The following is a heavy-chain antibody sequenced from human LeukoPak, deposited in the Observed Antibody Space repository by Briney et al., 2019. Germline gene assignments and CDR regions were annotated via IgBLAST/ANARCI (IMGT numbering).Heavy chain of an antibody. CDR3: ARQVATKGEWAFDI. Sequence: SETLSLTCAVYGGSFSGYYWSWIRQPPGKGLEWIGSIYYSGSTYYNPSLKSRVTISVDTSKNQFSLELNSVIAADTAVCYCARQVATKGEWAFDIWGQGTLVTVSS. V-gene: IGHV4-34*01. CDR2: IYYSGST. D-gene: IGHD5-12*01. J-gene: IGHJ3*02. CDR1: GGSFSGYY.